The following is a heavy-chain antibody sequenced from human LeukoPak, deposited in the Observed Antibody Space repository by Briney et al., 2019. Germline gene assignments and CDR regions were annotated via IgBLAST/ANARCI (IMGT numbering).Heavy chain of an antibody. J-gene: IGHJ4*02. CDR1: GFTFSDYS. CDR3: AKIGANVGF. V-gene: IGHV3-48*01. Sequence: GGSLRLSYAASGFTFSDYSMNWVRQAPGKGLEWVSYISSSSSTIYYADSVKGRFTISRDNAKNSLYLQMNSLRAEDTAVYYCAKIGANVGFWGQGTLVTVSS. D-gene: IGHD4/OR15-4a*01. CDR2: ISSSSSTI.